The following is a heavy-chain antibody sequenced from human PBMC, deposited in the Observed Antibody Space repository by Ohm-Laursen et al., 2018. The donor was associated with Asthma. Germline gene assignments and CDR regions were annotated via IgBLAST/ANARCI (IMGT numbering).Heavy chain of an antibody. V-gene: IGHV4-31*03. CDR2: IHYSGSN. D-gene: IGHD3-10*01. J-gene: IGHJ4*02. CDR1: SGSISSGHYY. Sequence: TLSLTCTVSSGSISSGHYYWTWIRQRPGKGLEWIGNIHYSGSNIYNPSLESRLSISVDTSKNQFSLNLSSVTAADTALYYCARDGRLRGSFDYWGQGILVTVSS. CDR3: ARDGRLRGSFDY.